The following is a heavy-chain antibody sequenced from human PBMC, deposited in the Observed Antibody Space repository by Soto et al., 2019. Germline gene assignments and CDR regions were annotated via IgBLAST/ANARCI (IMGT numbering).Heavy chain of an antibody. Sequence: GASVKVSCKASGGTFSSYAISWVRQAPGQGLEWMGGIIPIFGTANYAQKFQGRVTITADESTSTAYMELSSLRSEDTAVYYCARSIGLWSGHKMYYYYYGMDVWGQGTTVTVSS. D-gene: IGHD3-3*01. V-gene: IGHV1-69*13. CDR3: ARSIGLWSGHKMYYYYYGMDV. J-gene: IGHJ6*02. CDR1: GGTFSSYA. CDR2: IIPIFGTA.